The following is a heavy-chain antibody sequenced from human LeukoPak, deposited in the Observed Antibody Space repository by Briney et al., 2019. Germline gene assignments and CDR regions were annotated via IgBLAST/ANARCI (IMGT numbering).Heavy chain of an antibody. CDR1: GFTFSSYA. Sequence: SGGSLRLSCAASGFTFSSYAMHWVCQAPGKGLEWVAVISYDGSNKYYADSVKGRFTISRDNAKNTLYLQMNSLRAEDTAVYYCVRGTSGWDGLDYWGQGTLVTVSS. D-gene: IGHD6-19*01. CDR2: ISYDGSNK. V-gene: IGHV3-30-3*01. CDR3: VRGTSGWDGLDY. J-gene: IGHJ4*02.